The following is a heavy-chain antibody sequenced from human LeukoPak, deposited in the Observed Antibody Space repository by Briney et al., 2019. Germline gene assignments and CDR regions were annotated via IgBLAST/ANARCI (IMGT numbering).Heavy chain of an antibody. D-gene: IGHD3-22*01. CDR2: IYYSGSA. CDR1: GGSISSYY. V-gene: IGHV4-59*01. CDR3: ARTATYYYDSSGHPFDS. Sequence: SETLSPTCTVSGGSISSYYWGWIRQPPGKGLEWIGNIYYSGSANYNSSLKSRVTISVDKPKNQCSLEVNSVTAADTAVYYCARTATYYYDSSGHPFDSWGQGTLVTVSS. J-gene: IGHJ4*02.